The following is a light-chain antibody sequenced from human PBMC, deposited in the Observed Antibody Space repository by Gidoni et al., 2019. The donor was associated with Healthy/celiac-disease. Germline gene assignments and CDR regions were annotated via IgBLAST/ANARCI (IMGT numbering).Light chain of an antibody. CDR2: AAS. CDR3: QQSYSTPGLT. V-gene: IGKV1-39*01. J-gene: IGKJ4*01. Sequence: DIQMTQSPSSLSASVGDRVTITCRASQSISSYLNWYQQKPGKAPKLLTYAASSLQSGVPSRFSGSGSGTDFTLTISSLQPEDFATYYCQQSYSTPGLTFGGGTKVEIK. CDR1: QSISSY.